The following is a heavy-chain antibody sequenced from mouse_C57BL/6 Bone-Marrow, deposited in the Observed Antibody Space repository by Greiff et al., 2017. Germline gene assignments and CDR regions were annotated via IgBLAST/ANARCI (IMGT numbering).Heavy chain of an antibody. CDR3: ARDRYYGSSYWYFDV. J-gene: IGHJ1*03. V-gene: IGHV3-5*01. CDR1: GISITTGNYR. CDR2: IYYSGTI. D-gene: IGHD1-1*01. Sequence: VQLQQSGPGLVKPSQTVFLTCTVTGISITTGNYRWSWIRQFPGNKLEWIGYIYYSGTITYSPSLTSRTTITRDTPKNQFFLEMNSLTAEDTATYYCARDRYYGSSYWYFDVWGTGTTVTVSS.